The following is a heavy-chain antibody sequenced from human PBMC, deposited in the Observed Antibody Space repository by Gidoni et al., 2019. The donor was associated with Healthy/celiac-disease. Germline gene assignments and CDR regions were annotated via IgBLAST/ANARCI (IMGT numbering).Heavy chain of an antibody. V-gene: IGHV1-8*01. D-gene: IGHD2-15*01. Sequence: VQLVEAGAEVKRPGASVKVSCKASGCTITSYGINWVRQATGQGLEWMGWMNPKSGNTGYAQKFQGRVTMTRNTSISTAYMEMSSLRSEDTAVYYCARALEVGGAADWGQGTLVTVSS. CDR3: ARALEVGGAAD. CDR1: GCTITSYG. J-gene: IGHJ4*02. CDR2: MNPKSGNT.